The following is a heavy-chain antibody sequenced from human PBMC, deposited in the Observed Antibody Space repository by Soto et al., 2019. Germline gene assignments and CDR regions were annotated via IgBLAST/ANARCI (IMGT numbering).Heavy chain of an antibody. D-gene: IGHD2-8*01. V-gene: IGHV5-10-1*01. J-gene: IGHJ6*02. CDR2: IDPSNSYT. Sequence: GESLKISCQGSGYSFNSDWINWVRQMPGKGLEWMGRIDPSNSYTRYSPSFEGHVTISANNSISTAYLQWSSLKASDTAMYYCAKLTKGGYYYYYGLDVWGQGTTVTVSS. CDR3: AKLTKGGYYYYYGLDV. CDR1: GYSFNSDW.